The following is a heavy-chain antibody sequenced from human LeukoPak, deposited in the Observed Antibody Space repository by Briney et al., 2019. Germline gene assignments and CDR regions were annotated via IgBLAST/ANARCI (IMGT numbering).Heavy chain of an antibody. D-gene: IGHD3-10*01. V-gene: IGHV4-59*08. Sequence: SETLSLTCTVSGGSISSYYWSWIRQPPGKGLEWIGYIYYSGSTNYNPSLKSRVTISVDTSKNQFSLKLSSVTAADTAVYYCARRETGLLWFGEPFFDYWGQGTLVTVSS. CDR2: IYYSGST. CDR1: GGSISSYY. CDR3: ARRETGLLWFGEPFFDY. J-gene: IGHJ4*02.